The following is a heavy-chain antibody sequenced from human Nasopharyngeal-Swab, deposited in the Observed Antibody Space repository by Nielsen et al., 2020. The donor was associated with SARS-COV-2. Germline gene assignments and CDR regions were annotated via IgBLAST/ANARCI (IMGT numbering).Heavy chain of an antibody. CDR1: GFTFDDYG. J-gene: IGHJ6*02. D-gene: IGHD5-12*01. Sequence: SLKISCAASGFTFDDYGMSWVRQAPGKGLEWVSGISWNSGSIGYADSVKGRFTISRDNAKNSLYLQMNSLRAEDTALYYCATLGGYSGYDSEYGMDVWGQGTTVTVSS. CDR2: ISWNSGSI. CDR3: ATLGGYSGYDSEYGMDV. V-gene: IGHV3-9*01.